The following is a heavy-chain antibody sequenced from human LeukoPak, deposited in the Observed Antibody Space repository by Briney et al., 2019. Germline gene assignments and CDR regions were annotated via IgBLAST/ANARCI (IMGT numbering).Heavy chain of an antibody. J-gene: IGHJ4*02. D-gene: IGHD5-12*01. CDR1: GYTFTGYY. V-gene: IGHV1-2*02. CDR3: ARMSYSGYEIDY. CDR2: INPNSGGT. Sequence: ASVKVSCKASGYTFTGYYMRWVRQAPGQGLEWMGWINPNSGGTNYAQKFQGRVTMTRDTSISTAYMELSRLRSDDTAVYYCARMSYSGYEIDYWGQGTLVTVSS.